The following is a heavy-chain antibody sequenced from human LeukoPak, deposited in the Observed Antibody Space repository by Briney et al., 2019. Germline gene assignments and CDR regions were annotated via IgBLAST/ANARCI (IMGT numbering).Heavy chain of an antibody. CDR2: IYSGGST. Sequence: GGSLRLSCAASGFTVSSNYMSWVRQAPGKGLEWVSVIYSGGSTFYADSVRGRFTISRDNSKNTLYLQMNSLRAEDTAVYYCTKTRLDAFDIWGQGTMVTVSS. D-gene: IGHD6-19*01. CDR3: TKTRLDAFDI. V-gene: IGHV3-66*01. J-gene: IGHJ3*02. CDR1: GFTVSSNY.